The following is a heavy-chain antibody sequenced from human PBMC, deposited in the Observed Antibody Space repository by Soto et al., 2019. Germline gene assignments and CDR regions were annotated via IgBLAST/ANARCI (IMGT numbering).Heavy chain of an antibody. CDR3: AREEGVGCSGGSCYYYYYYMDV. D-gene: IGHD2-15*01. J-gene: IGHJ6*03. Sequence: ASVKVSCKASGGTFSSYTISWVRQAPGQGLEWMGRIIPILGIANYAQKFQGRVTITADKSTSTAYMELSSLRSEDTAVYYCAREEGVGCSGGSCYYYYYYMDVWGKGTTVTVSS. CDR2: IIPILGIA. CDR1: GGTFSSYT. V-gene: IGHV1-69*04.